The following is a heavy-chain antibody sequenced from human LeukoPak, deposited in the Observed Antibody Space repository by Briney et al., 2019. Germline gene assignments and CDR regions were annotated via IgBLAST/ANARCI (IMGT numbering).Heavy chain of an antibody. J-gene: IGHJ6*03. Sequence: PSETLSLTCIVSGGSINSGSSYWSWIRQPAGKGLEWIGRIYTSGSTNYNPSLKSRVTISVDTSKNQFSLKLSSVTAADTAVYYCARDYGDYAWYGAVRYYYYYMDVWGKGTTVTVSS. CDR3: ARDYGDYAWYGAVRYYYYYMDV. CDR1: GGSINSGSSY. V-gene: IGHV4-61*02. D-gene: IGHD4-17*01. CDR2: IYTSGST.